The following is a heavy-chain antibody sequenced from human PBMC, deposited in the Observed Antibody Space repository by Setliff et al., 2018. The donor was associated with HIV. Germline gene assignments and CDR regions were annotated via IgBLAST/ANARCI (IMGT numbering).Heavy chain of an antibody. V-gene: IGHV3-30*02. D-gene: IGHD6-25*01. Sequence: GGSLRLSCAASGFTFSSYGMHWVRQAPGKGLEWVAFIRSDESDKHYADSVKGRFTISRDDAGNSLYLQMSNLRVDDTAVYYCAREGRRLPFNDGFDLWGHGTMVTVSS. CDR3: AREGRRLPFNDGFDL. J-gene: IGHJ3*01. CDR2: IRSDESDK. CDR1: GFTFSSYG.